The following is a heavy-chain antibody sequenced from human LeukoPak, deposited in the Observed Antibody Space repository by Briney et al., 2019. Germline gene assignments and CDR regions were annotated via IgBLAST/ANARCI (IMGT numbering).Heavy chain of an antibody. Sequence: GASVKVSCKASGYTFTSYDINWARQATGQGLEWMGWMNPNSGGTNYAQKFQGRVTMTRDTSISTAYMELSRLRSDDTAVYYCARDEIVVVPAAISDAFDIWGQGTMVTVSS. J-gene: IGHJ3*02. D-gene: IGHD2-2*01. CDR3: ARDEIVVVPAAISDAFDI. V-gene: IGHV1-2*02. CDR2: MNPNSGGT. CDR1: GYTFTSYD.